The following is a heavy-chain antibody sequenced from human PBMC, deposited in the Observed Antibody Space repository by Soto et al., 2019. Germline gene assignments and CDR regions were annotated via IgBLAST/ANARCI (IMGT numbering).Heavy chain of an antibody. CDR1: GFTFSIYA. Sequence: EVQLLESGGGLVQPGGSLRLACADSGFTFSIYAMTWGRQAPGKGLEWVSAISGSGGSTYYADSVKGRFTISRDKSKNTLYLQMNSLRAEDTAVYYCAKTVYYDFWSGPSRFDYWGQGTLVTVSS. CDR2: ISGSGGST. J-gene: IGHJ4*02. CDR3: AKTVYYDFWSGPSRFDY. D-gene: IGHD3-3*01. V-gene: IGHV3-23*01.